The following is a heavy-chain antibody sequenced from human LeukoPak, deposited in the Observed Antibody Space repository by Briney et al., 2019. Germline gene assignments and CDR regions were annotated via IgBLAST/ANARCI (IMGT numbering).Heavy chain of an antibody. CDR1: GFTVSSNY. CDR2: IYSGGST. CDR3: ARDGEDYYDSSGRRNAFDI. J-gene: IGHJ3*02. Sequence: GGSLRLSCAASGFTVSSNYMSWVRQAPGKGLEWVSVIYSGGSTYYADSVKGRFTISRDNSKNTLYLQMNSLRAEDTAVYYCARDGEDYYDSSGRRNAFDIWGQGTMVTVSS. D-gene: IGHD3-22*01. V-gene: IGHV3-53*01.